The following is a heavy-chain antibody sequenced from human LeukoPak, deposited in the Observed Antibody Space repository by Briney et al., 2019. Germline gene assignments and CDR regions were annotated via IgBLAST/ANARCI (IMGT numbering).Heavy chain of an antibody. CDR2: INHSGST. J-gene: IGHJ6*02. Sequence: PSETLSLTCAVYGGSFSGYYWSWIRQPPGKGLEWIGEINHSGSTNYNPSLKSRVTISVDTSKNQFSLKLSSVTAADTAVYYCARTLARFGGTRHDYYYGMDVWGQGTTVTVSS. CDR1: GGSFSGYY. V-gene: IGHV4-34*01. CDR3: ARTLARFGGTRHDYYYGMDV. D-gene: IGHD3-10*02.